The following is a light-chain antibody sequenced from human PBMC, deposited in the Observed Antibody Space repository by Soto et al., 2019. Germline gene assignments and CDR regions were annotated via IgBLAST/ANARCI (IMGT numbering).Light chain of an antibody. Sequence: DFQLTQSPSFLSASVGDRVTITCRASQGISSYLAWYQLKPGKAPKVLIYAASTLQSGVPSRFSGSGYGTEFTLTISSLQPEDFATYYCHQLNSYPLTFGGGTTVEI. J-gene: IGKJ4*01. CDR3: HQLNSYPLT. CDR2: AAS. CDR1: QGISSY. V-gene: IGKV1-9*01.